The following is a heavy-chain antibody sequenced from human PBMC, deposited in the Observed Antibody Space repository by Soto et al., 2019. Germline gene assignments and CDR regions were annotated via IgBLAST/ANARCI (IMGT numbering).Heavy chain of an antibody. V-gene: IGHV4-30-4*01. J-gene: IGHJ4*02. CDR3: AREGGDFVQVPYY. CDR2: IYYNGDT. CDR1: GVSINRGDYC. Sequence: PSETLSLTCSVSGVSINRGDYCFICIRQSPGRGLEWIGSIYYNGDTNYNPSLGSRVTMSVDTSKNQFFLDLQSVVAADTAVYFCAREGGDFVQVPYYWGQGTLVTVSS. D-gene: IGHD3-3*01.